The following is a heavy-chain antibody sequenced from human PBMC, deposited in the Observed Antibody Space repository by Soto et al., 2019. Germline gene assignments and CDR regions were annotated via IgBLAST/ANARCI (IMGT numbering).Heavy chain of an antibody. CDR2: IWHDGSNK. V-gene: IGHV3-33*08. Sequence: VQLLESGGGLVQPGGSLRLSCAASGFTFSSFGMHWVRQAPGKGLEWVAVIWHDGSNKYYADSVKGRFNISRDNFENTLYLQMNSLRAEDTAVYYCARDSGDVVGGQGTLVTVSS. CDR1: GFTFSSFG. CDR3: ARDSGDVV. D-gene: IGHD2-15*01. J-gene: IGHJ4*02.